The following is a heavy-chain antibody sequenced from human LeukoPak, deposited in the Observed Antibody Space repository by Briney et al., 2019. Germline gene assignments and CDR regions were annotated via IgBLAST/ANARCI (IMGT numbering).Heavy chain of an antibody. CDR1: GGSFSGYY. CDR3: ARRRGSYRYTHVVDI. Sequence: SGTLSLTCAGYGGSFSGYYWSWIRQPPGKGLEWIGEINHSGSTNYNPSLKSRVTISVDTSNNQFSLKLSSVTAADTAVYYCARRRGSYRYTHVVDIWGQGTMVTVSS. D-gene: IGHD3-16*02. V-gene: IGHV4-34*01. J-gene: IGHJ3*02. CDR2: INHSGST.